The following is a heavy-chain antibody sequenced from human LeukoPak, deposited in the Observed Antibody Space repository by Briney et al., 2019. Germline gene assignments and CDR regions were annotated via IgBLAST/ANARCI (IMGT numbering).Heavy chain of an antibody. J-gene: IGHJ4*02. CDR3: ARGYAGPDY. V-gene: IGHV3-48*01. CDR1: GFTFSAYS. CDR2: ISSSSSRTI. D-gene: IGHD1-1*01. Sequence: PGGSLRLSCAASGFTFSAYSMNWVRQAPGKGLEWVSYISSSSSRTIYYADSVKGRFTISRDNAKNSLYLQMNSLRAEDTAVYYCARGYAGPDYWGQGTLVTVSS.